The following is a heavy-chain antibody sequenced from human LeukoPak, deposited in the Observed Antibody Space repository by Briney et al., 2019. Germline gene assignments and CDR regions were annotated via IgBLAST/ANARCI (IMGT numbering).Heavy chain of an antibody. CDR1: GFTFNSYS. D-gene: IGHD6-19*01. CDR2: VSSTSSTI. CDR3: AKTYSGDVFDI. V-gene: IGHV3-48*02. Sequence: PGGSLRLSCAASGFTFNSYSMNWVRQAPGKGLEWIAYVSSTSSTIYYADSVKGRFTISRDNVKNSLYLLMNSLRDEDTAMYYCAKTYSGDVFDIWGQGTMVTVSS. J-gene: IGHJ3*02.